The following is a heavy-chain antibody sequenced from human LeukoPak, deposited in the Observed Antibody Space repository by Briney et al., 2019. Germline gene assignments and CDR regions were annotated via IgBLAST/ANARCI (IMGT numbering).Heavy chain of an antibody. CDR1: GGSISSYY. CDR2: IDTSGST. Sequence: PSETLSLTCTVSGGSISSYYWSWIRQPAGKGLEWIGRIDTSGSTNYNPSLKSRVTMSVDTSKNQFSLKLSSVTAADTAVYYCAREQWLVLGPYYFDYWGQGTLVTVSS. V-gene: IGHV4-4*07. D-gene: IGHD6-19*01. CDR3: AREQWLVLGPYYFDY. J-gene: IGHJ4*02.